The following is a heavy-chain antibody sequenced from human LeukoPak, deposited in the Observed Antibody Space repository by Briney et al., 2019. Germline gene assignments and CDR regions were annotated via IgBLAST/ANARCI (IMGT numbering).Heavy chain of an antibody. CDR3: ATRPASETYFAVFDY. Sequence: GGSLRLSCAASGVTFSNHAMSWVRQAPGKGLEWVSGITGSGGSTYHAESVKGRFTISRDNSKNTLYLEMNSLRAEDTAVYFCATRPASETYFAVFDYWGQGTLVTVSS. J-gene: IGHJ4*02. D-gene: IGHD1-26*01. V-gene: IGHV3-23*01. CDR1: GVTFSNHA. CDR2: ITGSGGST.